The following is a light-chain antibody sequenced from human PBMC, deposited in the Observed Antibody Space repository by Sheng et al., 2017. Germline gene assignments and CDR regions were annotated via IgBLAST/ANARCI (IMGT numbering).Light chain of an antibody. CDR2: KAT. J-gene: IGKJ5*01. CDR3: QQTYSLLSIT. CDR1: QSISSW. V-gene: IGKV1-5*03. Sequence: DIQMTQSPSTLSASVGDRVFMSCRASQSISSWVAWYQQKPGEAPKLLIYKATSLQSGVPSRFSGSGSGTDFTLTISSLQPDDFATYYCQQTYSLLSITFGQGTRLEIK.